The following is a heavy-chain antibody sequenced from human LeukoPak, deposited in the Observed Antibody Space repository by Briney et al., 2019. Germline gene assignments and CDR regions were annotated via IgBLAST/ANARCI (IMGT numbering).Heavy chain of an antibody. CDR2: MSYDGGNK. CDR3: AKGGDGHNLEYYYYGMDV. D-gene: IGHD5-24*01. V-gene: IGHV3-30*18. J-gene: IGHJ6*02. CDR1: GFTFSSYG. Sequence: GRSLRLSCAASGFTFSSYGMHWVRQAPGKGLEWVAVMSYDGGNKYYADSVKGRFTISRDNSKNTLYLQMNSLRAEDTAVYYCAKGGDGHNLEYYYYGMDVWGQGTTVTVSS.